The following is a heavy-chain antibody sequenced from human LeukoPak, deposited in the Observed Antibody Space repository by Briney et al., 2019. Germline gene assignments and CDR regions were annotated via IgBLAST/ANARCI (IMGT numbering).Heavy chain of an antibody. J-gene: IGHJ4*02. D-gene: IGHD3-10*01. CDR1: GFTFSSYE. Sequence: PGGSLRLSCAASGFTFSSYEMNWVRQAPGKGLDWVSYISTSGSTIYYADSVKGRFTISRDNAKNSLYLQMNSLRAEDTAVYYCARDGWYYYGSGSYIRKTNDYWGQGTLVTVSS. V-gene: IGHV3-48*03. CDR3: ARDGWYYYGSGSYIRKTNDY. CDR2: ISTSGSTI.